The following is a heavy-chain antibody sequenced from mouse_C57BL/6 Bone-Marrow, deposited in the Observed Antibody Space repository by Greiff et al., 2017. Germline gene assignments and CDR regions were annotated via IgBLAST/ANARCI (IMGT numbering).Heavy chain of an antibody. D-gene: IGHD1-1*01. CDR2: INPSSGYT. CDR1: GYTFTSYT. CDR3: ARNLAVEAVAY. V-gene: IGHV1-4*01. J-gene: IGHJ3*01. Sequence: VQLQQSGAELARPGASVKLSCKASGYTFTSYTMHWVKQRPGQGLEWIGYINPSSGYTKYNQKFTDKATLTADKTSSTAYMQLSSLTSEDSAVYYCARNLAVEAVAYWGQGTLVTVSA.